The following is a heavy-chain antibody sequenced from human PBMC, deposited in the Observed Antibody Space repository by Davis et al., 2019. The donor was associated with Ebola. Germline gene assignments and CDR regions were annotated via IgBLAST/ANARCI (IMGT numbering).Heavy chain of an antibody. CDR1: GFSLRTRGMC. CDR3: ARTSGMGRYFDY. V-gene: IGHV2-70*11. Sequence: SGPTLVKPTQTLTLTCTFSGFSLRTRGMCVSWIRQPPRKALERLARIDWDDDKYYSTSLKTRLTISKDTPKNQVVLTMTNMDPVDTATYYCARTSGMGRYFDYWGQGTLVTVSS. J-gene: IGHJ4*02. CDR2: IDWDDDK. D-gene: IGHD1-26*01.